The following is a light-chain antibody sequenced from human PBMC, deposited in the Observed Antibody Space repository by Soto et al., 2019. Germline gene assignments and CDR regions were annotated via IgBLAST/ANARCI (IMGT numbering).Light chain of an antibody. Sequence: EIVLTQSPGTLSLSPGDRATLSCRASQRVSANYLAWYQQKPGQAPRLLIYDAITRAAGIPDRFRGSGSGTDFTLTITRLEPEDFAVYYCQQYGSSPRTFGQGTKVEIK. J-gene: IGKJ1*01. V-gene: IGKV3-20*01. CDR1: QRVSANY. CDR2: DAI. CDR3: QQYGSSPRT.